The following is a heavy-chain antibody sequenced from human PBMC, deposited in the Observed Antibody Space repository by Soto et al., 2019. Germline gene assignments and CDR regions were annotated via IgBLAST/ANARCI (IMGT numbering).Heavy chain of an antibody. Sequence: GGSLRLSCAASGFTFSSYAMSWVRQAPGKGLEWVSAISGSVGITYYADSVKGRFTISRDNSKNTLYLQMNSLRAEDTAVYYCAKDRPQLTTVTPYYSECWGKGTLVNVSS. CDR1: GFTFSSYA. D-gene: IGHD4-17*01. CDR3: AKDRPQLTTVTPYYSEC. CDR2: ISGSVGIT. V-gene: IGHV3-23*01. J-gene: IGHJ4*02.